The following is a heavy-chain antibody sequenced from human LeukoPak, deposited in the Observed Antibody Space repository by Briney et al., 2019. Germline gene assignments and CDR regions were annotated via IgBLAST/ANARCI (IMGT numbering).Heavy chain of an antibody. D-gene: IGHD3-22*01. CDR2: ISGSGGST. CDR1: GFTFSSYG. CDR3: AKDSSGYSYFDY. Sequence: GGSLRLSCAASGFTFSSYGMSWVRQAPGKGLEWVSAISGSGGSTYYADSVKGRFAISRDNSKNTLYLQMKSLRAEDTAVYYCAKDSSGYSYFDYWGQGTLVTVSS. V-gene: IGHV3-23*01. J-gene: IGHJ4*02.